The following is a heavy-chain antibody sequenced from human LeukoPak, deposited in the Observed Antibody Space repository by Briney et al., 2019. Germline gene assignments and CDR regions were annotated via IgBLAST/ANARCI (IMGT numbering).Heavy chain of an antibody. CDR2: ISSGSTNI. D-gene: IGHD4-17*01. Sequence: GGSLPVSRAASGFTFSSYTINCVRQAPGKGLEWVSSISSGSTNIYYADSVKGRFTISRDNAKNSLYLQMNSLRDEDTAVYYCARGRASDYAFDHWGQGTLVTVSS. CDR3: ARGRASDYAFDH. J-gene: IGHJ4*02. V-gene: IGHV3-21*01. CDR1: GFTFSSYT.